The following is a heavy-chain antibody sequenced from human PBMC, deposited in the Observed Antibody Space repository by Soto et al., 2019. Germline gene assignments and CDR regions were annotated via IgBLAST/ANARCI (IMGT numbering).Heavy chain of an antibody. D-gene: IGHD5-12*01. V-gene: IGHV1-2*04. CDR1: GDTFNDYY. CDR3: ARESGGATATLDYHYFYMDV. CDR2: INPNGGVT. J-gene: IGHJ6*03. Sequence: QVQLVQSGAEVKRPGASVTVSCRSSGDTFNDYYIHWVRQAPGQGLEWMGWINPNGGVTKYAQKFQGWVSMTRDTSIRTVYMQLSRLRSDDTAVYYCARESGGATATLDYHYFYMDVWGTGTTVTVSS.